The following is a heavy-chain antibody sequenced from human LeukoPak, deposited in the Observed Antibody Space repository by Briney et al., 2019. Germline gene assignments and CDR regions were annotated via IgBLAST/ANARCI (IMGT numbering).Heavy chain of an antibody. J-gene: IGHJ3*02. CDR2: ISGSGGTT. CDR1: GGSISSSN. CDR3: AKDNRGYTVDAFDI. V-gene: IGHV3-23*01. Sequence: SSETLSLTCAVSGGSISSSNWWSWVRQAPGKGLEWVSTISGSGGTTYYAGSVKGRFTISRDNSKNTLYLQMNSLRAEDTAIYFCAKDNRGYTVDAFDIWGQGTMVTVSS. D-gene: IGHD3-10*01.